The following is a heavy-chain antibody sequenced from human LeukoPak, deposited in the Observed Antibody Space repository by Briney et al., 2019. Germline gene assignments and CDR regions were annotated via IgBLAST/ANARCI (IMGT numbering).Heavy chain of an antibody. CDR1: GGSFSGYY. CDR3: ARQTYNTYNGDCFLDY. V-gene: IGHV4-34*01. CDR2: ANDGGSN. J-gene: IGHJ4*02. Sequence: SETLSLTCAVYGGSFSGYYWSWIRQPPGKGLEWIGEANDGGSNNNNPSLKGRVTISLDTSKNQLSLKLRSMTAADTAVYFCARQTYNTYNGDCFLDYWGRGTLVTVSS. D-gene: IGHD4-17*01.